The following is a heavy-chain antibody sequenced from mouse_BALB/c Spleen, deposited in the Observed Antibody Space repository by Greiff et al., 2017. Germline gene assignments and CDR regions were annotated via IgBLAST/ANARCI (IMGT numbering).Heavy chain of an antibody. V-gene: IGHV14-1*02. CDR3: ARSGGLYGSSYGFAY. D-gene: IGHD1-1*01. CDR1: GFNIKDYY. CDR2: IDPENGNT. J-gene: IGHJ3*01. Sequence: EVQLQQSGAELVRSGASVKLSCTASGFNIKDYYMHWVKQRPEQGLEWIGWIDPENGNTIYDPKFQGKASITADTSSNTAYLQLSSLTSEDTAVYYCARSGGLYGSSYGFAYWGQGTLVTVSA.